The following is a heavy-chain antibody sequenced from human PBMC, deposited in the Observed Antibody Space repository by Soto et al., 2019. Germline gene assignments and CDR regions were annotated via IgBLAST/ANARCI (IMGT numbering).Heavy chain of an antibody. CDR2: INPGYPAGRST. Sequence: ASVKVSCKASGYTLTTFFMHWLRQAPGQGLEWMGVINPGYPAGRSTTYAQKFQGRVTMTTDTSTSTVYMELRRLRSDDTAVYYWAREAIVAGAPTCMDVWGQGTTVTVSS. D-gene: IGHD1-26*01. V-gene: IGHV1-46*03. J-gene: IGHJ6*02. CDR1: GYTLTTFF. CDR3: AREAIVAGAPTCMDV.